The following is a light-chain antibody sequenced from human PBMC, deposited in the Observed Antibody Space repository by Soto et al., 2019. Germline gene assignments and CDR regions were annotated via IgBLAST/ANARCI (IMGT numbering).Light chain of an antibody. V-gene: IGKV3-11*01. CDR2: DAS. CDR1: QSVSSH. CDR3: QQRSNWPPFT. Sequence: EIVLTQSPATLSLSPGERATLSCRASQSVSSHLAWYQHKPGQAPRLLIYDASNRATGIPARFSGSGSGTDFTLTISSLEPADCAVYDCQQRSNWPPFTFGPGTKVDI. J-gene: IGKJ3*01.